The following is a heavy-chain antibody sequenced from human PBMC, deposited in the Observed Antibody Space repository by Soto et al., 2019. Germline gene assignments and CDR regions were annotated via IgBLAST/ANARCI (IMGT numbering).Heavy chain of an antibody. CDR2: INHSGST. CDR1: CGSFIGYY. D-gene: IGHD3-3*01. V-gene: IGHV4-34*01. Sequence: SETLSLTCALYCGSFIGYYWSWIRQPPGKGLEWIGEINHSGSTNYNPPLKSRVTISVDTSKNQFSLKLSSVTAADTAVYYCAIVPKGYYDFWSGYYTDYYYGMDVWGQGTRVTVSS. CDR3: AIVPKGYYDFWSGYYTDYYYGMDV. J-gene: IGHJ6*02.